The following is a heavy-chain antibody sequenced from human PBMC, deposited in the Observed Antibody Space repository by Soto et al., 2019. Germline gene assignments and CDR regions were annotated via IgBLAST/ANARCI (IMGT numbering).Heavy chain of an antibody. CDR1: GGTFSSYA. J-gene: IGHJ6*02. D-gene: IGHD4-4*01. CDR3: ARANLMTTVTNYYYYGMDV. V-gene: IGHV1-69*13. Sequence: WASVKVSCKASGGTFSSYAISWVRQAPGQGLEWMGGIIPIFGTANYAQKFQGRVTITADESTSTAYMELSSLRSEDTAVYYCARANLMTTVTNYYYYGMDVWGQGTTVTVSS. CDR2: IIPIFGTA.